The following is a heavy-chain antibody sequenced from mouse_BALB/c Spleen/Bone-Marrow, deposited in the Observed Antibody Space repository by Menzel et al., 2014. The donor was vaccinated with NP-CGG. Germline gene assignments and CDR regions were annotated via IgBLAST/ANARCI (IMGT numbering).Heavy chain of an antibody. J-gene: IGHJ3*01. CDR2: IYHGDGST. Sequence: QVHVKQSGPELMKTGALVKISCKASGYTFTSYDINWVKQRPGQGLEWIGWIYHGDGSTKYNEKFKGKATLTADKSSSTADMQLSSLTSEKSAVYFCARSGDSSGYGFAYFGQATPATVSA. CDR3: ARSGDSSGYGFAY. D-gene: IGHD3-2*01. CDR1: GYTFTSYD. V-gene: IGHV1S56*01.